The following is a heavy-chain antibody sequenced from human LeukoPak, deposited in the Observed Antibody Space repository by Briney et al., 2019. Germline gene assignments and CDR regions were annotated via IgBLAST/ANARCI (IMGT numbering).Heavy chain of an antibody. CDR2: ISSSSSYI. CDR3: ARVLSADSPGFQH. D-gene: IGHD3-22*01. Sequence: GGSLRLSCAASGFTFSSYSMNWVRQAPGKGLEWVSSISSSSSYIYYADSVKGRFTISRDNAKNSLYLQMNSLRAEDTAVYYCARVLSADSPGFQHWGQGTLVTVSS. CDR1: GFTFSSYS. V-gene: IGHV3-21*01. J-gene: IGHJ1*01.